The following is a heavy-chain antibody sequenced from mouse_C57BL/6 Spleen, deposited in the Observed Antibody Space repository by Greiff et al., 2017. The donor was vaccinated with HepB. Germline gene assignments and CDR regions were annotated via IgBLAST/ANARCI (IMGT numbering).Heavy chain of an antibody. CDR1: GYTFTSYG. J-gene: IGHJ3*01. V-gene: IGHV1-81*01. CDR3: ARADDYDEGGFAD. CDR2: IYPRSGNT. D-gene: IGHD2-4*01. Sequence: LVESGAELARPGASVKLSCKASGYTFTSYGISWVKQRTGQGLEWIGEIYPRSGNTYYNEKFKGKATLTADKSSSTAYMELRSLTSEDSAVYFCARADDYDEGGFADWGQGTLVTVSA.